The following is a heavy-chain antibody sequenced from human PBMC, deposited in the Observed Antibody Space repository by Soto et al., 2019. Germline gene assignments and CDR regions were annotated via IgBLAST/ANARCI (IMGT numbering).Heavy chain of an antibody. D-gene: IGHD6-6*01. CDR1: GYTFTSYG. CDR2: ISAYNGNT. Sequence: GASVKVSCKASGYTFTSYGIGWVRQAPGQGLEWMGWISAYNGNTNYAQKLQGRVTMTTDTSTSTAYMELRSLRSDDTAVYYCARDPLLYSSSTGGDAFDIWGQGTMVTVSS. CDR3: ARDPLLYSSSTGGDAFDI. V-gene: IGHV1-18*01. J-gene: IGHJ3*02.